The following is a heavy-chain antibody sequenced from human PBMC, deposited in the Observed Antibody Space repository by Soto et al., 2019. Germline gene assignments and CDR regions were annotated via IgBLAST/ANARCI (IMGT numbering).Heavy chain of an antibody. D-gene: IGHD2-8*01. V-gene: IGHV1-69*01. CDR2: IIPIFGTA. J-gene: IGHJ6*02. CDR1: GGTFSSYA. CDR3: AREEDIVLMVYANFGHYGMDV. Sequence: QVQLVQSGAEVKKPGSSVKVSCKASGGTFSSYAISWVRQAPGQGLEWMGGIIPIFGTANYAQKFQGRVTITADESPSTAYIELSSLRSEAPAVYYCAREEDIVLMVYANFGHYGMDVWGQGTTVTVSS.